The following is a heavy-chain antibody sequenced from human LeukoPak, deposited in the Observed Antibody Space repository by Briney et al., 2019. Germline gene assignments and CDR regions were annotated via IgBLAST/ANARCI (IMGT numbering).Heavy chain of an antibody. V-gene: IGHV3-7*01. D-gene: IGHD5-12*01. CDR2: IKQDGSEK. CDR3: AREGGGRGYSGLTADY. J-gene: IGHJ4*02. CDR1: GFTFSSYW. Sequence: GGSLRLSCAASGFTFSSYWMSWVRQAPGKGLEGVANIKQDGSEKYYVDSVKGRFTISRDNAKNSLYLQMNSLRAEDTAVYYCAREGGGRGYSGLTADYWGQGTLVTVSS.